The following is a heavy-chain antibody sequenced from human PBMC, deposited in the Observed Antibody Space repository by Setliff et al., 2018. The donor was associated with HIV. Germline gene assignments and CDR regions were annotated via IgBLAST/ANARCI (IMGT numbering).Heavy chain of an antibody. J-gene: IGHJ4*02. CDR1: GGDFRNYA. Sequence: ASVKVSCKASGGDFRNYAISWVRQAPGQGLEWVGGILPLHNSPNFAQRFEGRVTLTADETTRTFYMDFTSLRPDDTAVYYWAFLGRRYCNHYTASCYETAGGDSDLKTSDYWGPGTLVTVSS. CDR2: ILPLHNSP. CDR3: AFLGRRYCNHYTASCYETAGGDSDLKTSDY. D-gene: IGHD2-21*02. V-gene: IGHV1-69*13.